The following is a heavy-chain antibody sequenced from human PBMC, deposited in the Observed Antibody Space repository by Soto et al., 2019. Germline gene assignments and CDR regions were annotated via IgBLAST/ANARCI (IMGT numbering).Heavy chain of an antibody. D-gene: IGHD3-3*01. CDR1: GYTFTSYY. V-gene: IGHV1-46*01. CDR2: INPSGGST. J-gene: IGHJ6*02. Sequence: XSVKVSCKASGYTFTSYYMHWVRQAPVQGLEWMGIINPSGGSTSYAQKFQGRVTMTRDTSTSTVYMELSSLRSEDTAVYYCARDLREGTIFGNYYYGMDVWGQGTTVTVSS. CDR3: ARDLREGTIFGNYYYGMDV.